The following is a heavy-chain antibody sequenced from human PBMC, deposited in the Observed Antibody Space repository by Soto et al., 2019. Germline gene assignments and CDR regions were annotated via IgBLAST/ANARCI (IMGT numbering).Heavy chain of an antibody. Sequence: QVQLVQSGAEVKKPGSSVKVSCKASGGTFSSYAISWVRQAPGQGLEWMGGIIPIFGTANYAQKFQGRVTITVDEPTCTGYMELSSRRSEDTAVYYCARESRYCSGGSCYVLPGIDYWGQGTLVTVSS. CDR2: IIPIFGTA. CDR3: ARESRYCSGGSCYVLPGIDY. J-gene: IGHJ4*02. V-gene: IGHV1-69*12. D-gene: IGHD2-15*01. CDR1: GGTFSSYA.